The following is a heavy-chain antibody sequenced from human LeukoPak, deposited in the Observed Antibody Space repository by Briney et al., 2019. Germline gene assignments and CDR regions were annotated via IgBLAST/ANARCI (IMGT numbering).Heavy chain of an antibody. J-gene: IGHJ4*02. V-gene: IGHV3-23*01. CDR1: GFTFSSYW. CDR2: ITGAGHT. Sequence: GGSLRLSCAASGFTFSSYWMSWVRQAPGKGLEWVSGITGAGHTYYADSVKGRFTISRDNSKNTLYLQLNSLRAEDTAVYYCAKSHRGHCSTTTCDDEGDYWGQGTLVTVSS. CDR3: AKSHRGHCSTTTCDDEGDY. D-gene: IGHD2-2*01.